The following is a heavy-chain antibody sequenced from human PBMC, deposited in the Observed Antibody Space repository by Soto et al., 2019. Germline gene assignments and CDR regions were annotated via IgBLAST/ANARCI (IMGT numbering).Heavy chain of an antibody. V-gene: IGHV3-30*03. D-gene: IGHD2-15*01. CDR2: ISYDGSYK. CDR3: ATYNHGGYYFDY. Sequence: QVQLVESGGGVVQPGRSLRLSCAASGFTFSSYGMHWVRQAPGKGLEWVAVISYDGSYKYYADSVKGRFTISRDNSKNTLYLQMNRLRTEDTAVYYCATYNHGGYYFDYWGQGTLVTVSS. CDR1: GFTFSSYG. J-gene: IGHJ4*02.